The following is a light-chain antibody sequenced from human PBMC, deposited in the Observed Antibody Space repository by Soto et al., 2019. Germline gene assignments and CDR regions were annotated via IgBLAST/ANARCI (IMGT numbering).Light chain of an antibody. CDR1: QNINTW. Sequence: DIQMTQSPSTLSASVGDRVTITCRASQNINTWLAWYQQKPGKAPKLLIYKASTLESGVPSRFNGSGTGTEFTLTITSLQPDDFATYYCQQYTTYMFGQGTKVEI. CDR3: QQYTTYM. J-gene: IGKJ1*01. CDR2: KAS. V-gene: IGKV1-5*03.